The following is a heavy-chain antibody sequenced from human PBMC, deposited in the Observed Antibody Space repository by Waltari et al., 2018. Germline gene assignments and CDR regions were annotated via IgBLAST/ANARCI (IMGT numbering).Heavy chain of an antibody. CDR2: ISSSSSTI. J-gene: IGHJ4*02. CDR1: GFTFSSYS. CDR3: ARAITLQPPDY. D-gene: IGHD6-13*01. Sequence: GSLRLSCAASGFTFSSYSMNWVRQAPGKGLEWVSYISSSSSTIYYADSVKGRFTISRDNAKNSLYLQMNSLRAEDTAVYYCARAITLQPPDYWGQGTLVIVSS. V-gene: IGHV3-48*01.